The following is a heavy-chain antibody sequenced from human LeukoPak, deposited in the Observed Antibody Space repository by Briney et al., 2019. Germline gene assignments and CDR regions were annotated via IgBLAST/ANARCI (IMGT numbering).Heavy chain of an antibody. CDR1: GFTFSSYA. CDR3: AREKRDTLSIFDY. J-gene: IGHJ4*02. D-gene: IGHD3-10*01. Sequence: GGSLRLSCAASGFTFSSYAMHWVRQAPGKGLEYVSAISSNGGSTYYANSVKGRFTISRDNSKNTLYLQMGSLRAEDMAVYYCAREKRDTLSIFDYWGQGTLSPSPQ. V-gene: IGHV3-64*01. CDR2: ISSNGGST.